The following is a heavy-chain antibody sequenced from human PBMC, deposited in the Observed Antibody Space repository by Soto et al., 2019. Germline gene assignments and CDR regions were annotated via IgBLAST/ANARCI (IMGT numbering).Heavy chain of an antibody. V-gene: IGHV1-18*01. CDR2: ISGYKDNTHDNT. CDR1: GYTFTSYG. D-gene: IGHD3-9*01. CDR3: ARVGSQYYNFVTGLYYFDY. Sequence: ASVKVSCKASGYTFTSYGISWVRQAPGQGLEWMGWISGYKDNTHDNTKYAQTVQGRVTLTTDTSTNTAYMELRSLRSDDTAVYYCARVGSQYYNFVTGLYYFDYWGQGTLVTVSS. J-gene: IGHJ4*02.